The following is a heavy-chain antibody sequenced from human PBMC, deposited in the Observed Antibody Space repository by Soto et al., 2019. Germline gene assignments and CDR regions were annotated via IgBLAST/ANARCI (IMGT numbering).Heavy chain of an antibody. V-gene: IGHV1-8*01. D-gene: IGHD6-13*01. CDR2: MNPNSGNT. Sequence: QVQLVQSGAEVKKPGASVKVSCKASGYTFTSYDINWVRQATGQGLEWMGWMNPNSGNTGYAQKFQARVTMTRNTSISTAYMELRSLRSEDTAVYYCAGVASSRCYSIYMYVWGKGTTVTVSS. CDR1: GYTFTSYD. CDR3: AGVASSRCYSIYMYV. J-gene: IGHJ6*03.